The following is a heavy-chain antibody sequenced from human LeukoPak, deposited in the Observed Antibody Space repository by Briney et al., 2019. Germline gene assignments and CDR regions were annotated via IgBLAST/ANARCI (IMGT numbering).Heavy chain of an antibody. D-gene: IGHD6-13*01. CDR2: IWYDGSNK. Sequence: PGGSLRLPCAASGFTFSSYGMHWVRQAPGKGLEWVAVIWYDGSNKYYADSVKGRFTISRDNSKNTLYLQMNSLRAEDTAVYYCARGYSSSWFYYYYGVDVWGQGTTVTVSS. CDR1: GFTFSSYG. V-gene: IGHV3-33*01. J-gene: IGHJ6*02. CDR3: ARGYSSSWFYYYYGVDV.